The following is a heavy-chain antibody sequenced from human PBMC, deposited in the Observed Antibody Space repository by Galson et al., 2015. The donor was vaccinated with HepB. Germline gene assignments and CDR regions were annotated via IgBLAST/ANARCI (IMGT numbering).Heavy chain of an antibody. Sequence: SLRLSCAASGFTFSSYSMNWVRQAPGKGLEWVSSISSSSSYIYYADSVKGRFTISRDNAKNSLYLQMNSLRAEDTAVYYCASGSYGSGRFDSWGQGTLVTVSS. V-gene: IGHV3-21*01. CDR2: ISSSSSYI. D-gene: IGHD3-10*01. CDR3: ASGSYGSGRFDS. CDR1: GFTFSSYS. J-gene: IGHJ4*02.